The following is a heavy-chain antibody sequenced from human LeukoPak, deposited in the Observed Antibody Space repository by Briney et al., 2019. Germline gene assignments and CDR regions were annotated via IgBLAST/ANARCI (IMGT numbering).Heavy chain of an antibody. J-gene: IGHJ4*02. D-gene: IGHD2-15*01. CDR3: ARQGGTGSRYFDY. CDR1: GFTFTYYA. V-gene: IGHV3-30-3*01. CDR2: ISHDGSNQ. Sequence: PGGSLRLSCAVSGFTFTYYAMHWVRQAPGKGLEWVAVISHDGSNQQYADSVKGQVTISRDNSKSTLYLQMASLRAGDTAVCYCARQGGTGSRYFDYWGQGTLVTVSS.